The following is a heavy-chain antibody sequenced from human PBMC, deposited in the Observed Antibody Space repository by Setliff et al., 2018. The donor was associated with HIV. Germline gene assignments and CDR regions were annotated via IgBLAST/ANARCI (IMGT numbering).Heavy chain of an antibody. D-gene: IGHD3-10*01. J-gene: IGHJ4*02. CDR3: AGGLHYGLGKFGY. CDR1: GDSISSYY. CDR2: ISTSGST. V-gene: IGHV4-4*07. Sequence: PSETLSLTCKVSGDSISSYYWSWIRQPAGKGLEWIGRISTSGSTNDNPSLKTRVTMSVDTSKSQFSLKLTSVTAADTAVYYCAGGLHYGLGKFGYWGQGTLVTVSS.